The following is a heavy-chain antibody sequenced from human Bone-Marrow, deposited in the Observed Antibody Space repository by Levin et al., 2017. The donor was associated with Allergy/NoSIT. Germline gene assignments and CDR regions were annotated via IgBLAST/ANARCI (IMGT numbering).Heavy chain of an antibody. Sequence: PGESLKISCKGSGYSFTAYWVAWVRQMPGRGLEWMGVIDPSDSETRYSPSFQGQVTISADRSINTAYLQWSSLTASDTAIYYCARLKGAPVSGQFDYWGQGTQVTVSP. J-gene: IGHJ4*02. CDR3: ARLKGAPVSGQFDY. CDR2: IDPSDSET. V-gene: IGHV5-51*01. CDR1: GYSFTAYW. D-gene: IGHD6-19*01.